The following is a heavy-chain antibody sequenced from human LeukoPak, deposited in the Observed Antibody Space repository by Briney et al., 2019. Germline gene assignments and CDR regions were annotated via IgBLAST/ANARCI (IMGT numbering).Heavy chain of an antibody. J-gene: IGHJ4*02. Sequence: GGSLRLSCAASGFTFSNYNMNWVRQAPGKGLEWVANIKQDGSEKYYVDSVKGRFTISRDNAKNSLYLQMNSLRAEDTAVYYCARDPDSSSCCYFDYWGQGTLVTVSS. D-gene: IGHD6-6*01. CDR1: GFTFSNYN. CDR2: IKQDGSEK. CDR3: ARDPDSSSCCYFDY. V-gene: IGHV3-7*01.